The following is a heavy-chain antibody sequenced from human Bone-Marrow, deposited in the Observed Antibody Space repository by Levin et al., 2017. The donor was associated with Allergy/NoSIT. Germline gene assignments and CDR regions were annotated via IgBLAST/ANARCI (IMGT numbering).Heavy chain of an antibody. J-gene: IGHJ5*02. CDR3: AKAGGRSWFDP. CDR1: GYSFPGSY. Sequence: ASVKVSCKTSGYSFPGSYIHWVRQAPGQGLEWMGRINCNSGDTKSTQKFQGRVAMTGDTSIGAAYMELSGLRSDDAAVYFCAKAGGRSWFDPWGQGTLVTVSS. V-gene: IGHV1-2*02. CDR2: INCNSGDT. D-gene: IGHD3-10*01.